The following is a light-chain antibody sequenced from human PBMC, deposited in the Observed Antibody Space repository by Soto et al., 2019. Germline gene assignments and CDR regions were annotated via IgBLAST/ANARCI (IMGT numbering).Light chain of an antibody. V-gene: IGKV3-15*01. CDR2: GAS. Sequence: IGMSQSAATLSVSPGERATLSCRASQSVSSDLAWYHQEPGQAPRLLIYGASTRATGIPARFSGSGSGTEFTLTINSLQSEDFAVYYCQQYNNWPRTFGQGTKVDIK. CDR1: QSVSSD. CDR3: QQYNNWPRT. J-gene: IGKJ1*01.